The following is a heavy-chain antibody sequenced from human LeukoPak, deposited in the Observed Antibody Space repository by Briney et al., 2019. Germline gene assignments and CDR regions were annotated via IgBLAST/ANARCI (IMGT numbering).Heavy chain of an antibody. V-gene: IGHV3-21*05. Sequence: PGGSLRLSCAASGFTFKSYSMNWVRQAPGKGLEWVAFITSTSGDMFYADSVEGRFTISRDNAKNSLYLQMDSLRAEDTAVYYCARAAGYYFDYWGQGSLVTVSS. CDR3: ARAAGYYFDY. CDR1: GFTFKSYS. CDR2: ITSTSGDM. J-gene: IGHJ4*02.